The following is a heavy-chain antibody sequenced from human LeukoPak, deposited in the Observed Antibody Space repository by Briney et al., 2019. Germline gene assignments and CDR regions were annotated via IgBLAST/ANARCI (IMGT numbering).Heavy chain of an antibody. CDR2: IYYSGST. CDR1: GDSISSYY. V-gene: IGHV4-39*07. Sequence: SETLSLTCTVSGDSISSYYWGWIRQPPGKGLEWIGSIYYSGSTYYNPSLKSRVTISVDTSKNQFSLKLRSVTAADTAVYYCARDPTVVTPEAVDIWGQGTKVTVSS. CDR3: ARDPTVVTPEAVDI. D-gene: IGHD4-23*01. J-gene: IGHJ3*02.